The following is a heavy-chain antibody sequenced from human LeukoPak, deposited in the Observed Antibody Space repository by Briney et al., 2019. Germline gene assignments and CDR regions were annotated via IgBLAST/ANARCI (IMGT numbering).Heavy chain of an antibody. CDR3: AKDQGNYYDSSGYYTFDY. J-gene: IGHJ4*02. V-gene: IGHV3-30*02. CDR1: GFTFSSYG. D-gene: IGHD3-22*01. Sequence: PGGPLRLSCAASGFTFSSYGMHWVRQAPGKGLEWVAFIRYDGSNKYYADSVKGRFTISRDNSKNTLYLQMNSLRAEDTAVYYCAKDQGNYYDSSGYYTFDYWGQGTLVTVSS. CDR2: IRYDGSNK.